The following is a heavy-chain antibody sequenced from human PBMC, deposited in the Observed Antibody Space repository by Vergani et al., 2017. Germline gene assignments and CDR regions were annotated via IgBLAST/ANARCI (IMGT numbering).Heavy chain of an antibody. Sequence: EVQLLESGGGLVQPGGSLRLSCAASGFTFSSYAMSWVRQAPGKGLEWVSAISGSGGSTYYADSVKGRCTISRDNSKNTLYLQMNSLRAEDTAVYYCAKDRDAWVGATQAPAFDIWGQGTMVTVSS. J-gene: IGHJ3*02. D-gene: IGHD1-26*01. V-gene: IGHV3-23*01. CDR3: AKDRDAWVGATQAPAFDI. CDR2: ISGSGGST. CDR1: GFTFSSYA.